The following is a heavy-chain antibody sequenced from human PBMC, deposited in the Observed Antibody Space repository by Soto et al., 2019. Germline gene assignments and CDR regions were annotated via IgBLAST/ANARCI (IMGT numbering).Heavy chain of an antibody. Sequence: LRLSCAASGFTFSNYAMNWVRQAPGKGLEWVSGISDSGDNTFYADSVRGRFTVSRDNSKNTLYLQMDSLRAEDTAVFYCAKDPDTFQYSSGWSPYMDVWGQGTTVTVSS. D-gene: IGHD6-19*01. V-gene: IGHV3-23*01. CDR3: AKDPDTFQYSSGWSPYMDV. CDR2: ISDSGDNT. J-gene: IGHJ6*02. CDR1: GFTFSNYA.